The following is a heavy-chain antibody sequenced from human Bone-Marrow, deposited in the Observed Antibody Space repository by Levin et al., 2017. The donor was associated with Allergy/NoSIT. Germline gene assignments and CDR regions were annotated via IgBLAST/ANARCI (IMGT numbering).Heavy chain of an antibody. V-gene: IGHV1-2*04. Sequence: GESLKISCKASGYTFTGYYMHWVRQAPGQGLEWMGWINPNSGGTNYAQKFQGWVTMTRDTSISTAYMELSRLRSDDTAVYYCARGSGYCGGDCYSNWGQGTLVTVSS. CDR3: ARGSGYCGGDCYSN. CDR1: GYTFTGYY. CDR2: INPNSGGT. D-gene: IGHD2-21*02. J-gene: IGHJ4*02.